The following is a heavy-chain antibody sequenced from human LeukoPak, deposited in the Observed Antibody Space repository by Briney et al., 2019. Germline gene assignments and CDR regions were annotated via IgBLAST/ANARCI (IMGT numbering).Heavy chain of an antibody. CDR3: ARGDKELVFKRRKGGFDP. CDR2: ISYDGSDK. V-gene: IGHV3-30*04. Sequence: GGSLRLSCAASGFTFSSYAMHWVRQAPGKGLEWVTVISYDGSDKYYADSMKGRFTISRDNSKNTLYLQMNSLRAEDTAVYYCARGDKELVFKRRKGGFDPWGQGTLVTVSS. CDR1: GFTFSSYA. J-gene: IGHJ5*02. D-gene: IGHD6-13*01.